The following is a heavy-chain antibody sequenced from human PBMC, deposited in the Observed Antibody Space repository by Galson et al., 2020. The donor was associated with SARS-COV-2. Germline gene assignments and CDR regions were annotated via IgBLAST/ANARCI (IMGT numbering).Heavy chain of an antibody. J-gene: IGHJ4*02. CDR1: RFTFSSYA. Sequence: TGGSLRLSCAASRFTFSSYAMSWVRQAPGKGLEWVSAISGSGGSTYYADSVKGRFTISRDNSKNTLYLQMNSLRAEDTAVYYCAKVTPVTYYYDSSGYYPPIHWGQGTLVTVSS. V-gene: IGHV3-23*01. D-gene: IGHD3-22*01. CDR2: ISGSGGST. CDR3: AKVTPVTYYYDSSGYYPPIH.